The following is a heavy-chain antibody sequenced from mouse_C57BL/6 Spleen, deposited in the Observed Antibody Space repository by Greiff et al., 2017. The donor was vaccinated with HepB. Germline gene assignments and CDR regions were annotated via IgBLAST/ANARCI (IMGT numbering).Heavy chain of an antibody. D-gene: IGHD1-2*01. Sequence: VHVKQSGPELVKPGASVKMSCKASGYTFTDYNMHWVKQSHGKSLEWIGYINPNNGGTSYNQKFKGKATLTVNKSSSTAYMELRSLTSEDSAVYYCARGTLLQGFDYWGQGTTLTVSS. J-gene: IGHJ2*01. CDR2: INPNNGGT. CDR3: ARGTLLQGFDY. CDR1: GYTFTDYN. V-gene: IGHV1-22*01.